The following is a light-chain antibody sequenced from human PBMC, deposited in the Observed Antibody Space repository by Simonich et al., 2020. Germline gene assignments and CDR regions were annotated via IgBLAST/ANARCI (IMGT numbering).Light chain of an antibody. J-gene: IGKJ3*01. Sequence: DIVMTQSPDSLAVSLGERATINCKSSQSVLYISNNNNYLAWYQQKPVQPPKLLIYWASSREAGVPDRFSGSGSGTDFTLTISSLQAEDVAVYYCQQYYSTPFTFGPGTKVDIK. CDR1: QSVLYISNNNNY. CDR2: WAS. V-gene: IGKV4-1*01. CDR3: QQYYSTPFT.